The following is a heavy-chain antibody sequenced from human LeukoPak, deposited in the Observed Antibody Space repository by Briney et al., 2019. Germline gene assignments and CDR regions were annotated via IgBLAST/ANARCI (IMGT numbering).Heavy chain of an antibody. J-gene: IGHJ4*02. CDR3: ARRITMVRGVSRPYYFDY. CDR1: GGSISSSSYY. Sequence: SETLSLTCTVSGGSISSSSYYWGWIRQPPGKGLEWIGSIYYSGSTYYNPSLKSRVTISVDTSKNQFSLKPSSVTAADTAVYYCARRITMVRGVSRPYYFDYWGQGTLVTVSS. CDR2: IYYSGST. D-gene: IGHD3-10*01. V-gene: IGHV4-39*01.